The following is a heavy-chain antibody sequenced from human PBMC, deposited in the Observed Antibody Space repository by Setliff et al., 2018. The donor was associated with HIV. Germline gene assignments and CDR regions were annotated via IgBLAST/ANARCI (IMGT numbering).Heavy chain of an antibody. CDR3: ACPKEGYSGSGGAFEN. V-gene: IGHV3-7*01. D-gene: IGHD3-10*01. J-gene: IGHJ3*02. Sequence: PGGSLRLSCVASGSTFSRCWMSWVRQAPGKGLEWVGNIKQDGSEKNCVDSVKGRFTISRDNAKNSLYLQMNSLRDDDTAMYYCACPKEGYSGSGGAFENWGQGTMVTVSS. CDR1: GSTFSRCW. CDR2: IKQDGSEK.